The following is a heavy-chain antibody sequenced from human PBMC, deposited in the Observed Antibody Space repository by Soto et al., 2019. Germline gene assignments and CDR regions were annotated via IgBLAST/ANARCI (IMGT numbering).Heavy chain of an antibody. V-gene: IGHV4-59*02. CDR1: GGSVSSYY. CDR2: IYYSGST. J-gene: IGHJ5*02. D-gene: IGHD1-26*01. Sequence: SETLSLTCTVSGGSVSSYYWSWIRQPPGKGLEYIGYIYYSGSTNYNPSLKSRVTISVDTSKKQFSLKLSSVTAADTAVYYCARSLYSGSYTNWFDPWDQGTLVTVSS. CDR3: ARSLYSGSYTNWFDP.